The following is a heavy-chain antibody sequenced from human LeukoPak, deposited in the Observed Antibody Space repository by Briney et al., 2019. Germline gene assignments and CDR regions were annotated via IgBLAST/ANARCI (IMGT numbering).Heavy chain of an antibody. V-gene: IGHV3-48*03. CDR2: ISSGGSPI. CDR1: GFAFSSYE. CDR3: ARADNSGSYRTDYYGLDV. D-gene: IGHD1-26*01. Sequence: GGSLRLSCAASGFAFSSYEMTWVRQAAGKGLEWISYISSGGSPIYYADSVKGRFTISRDNAKNSLYLQMSSLRAEDTALYYCARADNSGSYRTDYYGLDVWGQGTTVTVSS. J-gene: IGHJ6*02.